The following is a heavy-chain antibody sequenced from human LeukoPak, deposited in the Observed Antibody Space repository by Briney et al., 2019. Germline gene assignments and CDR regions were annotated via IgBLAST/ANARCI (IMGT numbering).Heavy chain of an antibody. CDR2: VSLDGRNK. CDR3: ARGKEYYYGSGNPT. CDR1: GFTFSSYA. V-gene: IGHV3-30*04. Sequence: GGSLRLSCEASGFTFSSYAMHWVRQAPGKGLEWVAVVSLDGRNKYYADSVKDRFTISRDNSKNTLYLQMNSLRAEDTAVYYCARGKEYYYGSGNPTWGQGTLVTVSS. D-gene: IGHD3-10*01. J-gene: IGHJ5*02.